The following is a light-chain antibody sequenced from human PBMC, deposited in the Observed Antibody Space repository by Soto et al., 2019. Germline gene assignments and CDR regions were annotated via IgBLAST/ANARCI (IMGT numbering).Light chain of an antibody. CDR1: SSNIGAGYD. Sequence: QSALTQPPSVSGAPGQRVTISCTGSSSNIGAGYDVHWYQQLPGTAPKLLIYGNSNRPSGVPDRFSGSESGTSASLAITGLQAEDEADYYCQSYDSSLSGSVFGTGTKVTVL. CDR3: QSYDSSLSGSV. CDR2: GNS. V-gene: IGLV1-40*01. J-gene: IGLJ1*01.